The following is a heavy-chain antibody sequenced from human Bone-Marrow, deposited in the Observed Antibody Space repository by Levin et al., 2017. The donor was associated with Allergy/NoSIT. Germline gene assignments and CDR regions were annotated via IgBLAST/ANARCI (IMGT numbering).Heavy chain of an antibody. CDR1: GGSISSYY. D-gene: IGHD6-13*01. CDR3: ARGDSSSWYWFDP. J-gene: IGHJ5*02. V-gene: IGHV4-59*01. Sequence: ASETLSLTCTVSGGSISSYYWSWIRQPPGKGLEWIGYIYYSGSTNYNPSLKSRVTISVDTSKNQFSLKLSSVTAADTAVYYCARGDSSSWYWFDPWGQGTLVTVSS. CDR2: IYYSGST.